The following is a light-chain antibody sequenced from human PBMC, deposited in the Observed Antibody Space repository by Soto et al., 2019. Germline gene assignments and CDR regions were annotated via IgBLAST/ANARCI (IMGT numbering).Light chain of an antibody. CDR2: DAS. V-gene: IGKV1-5*01. J-gene: IGKJ1*01. CDR1: QSISSW. CDR3: QQCNISWT. Sequence: DIQMTQSPSTLSASVGDRVTITCLASQSISSWLSWYQKRPWKAPKFLIYDASRLESLFPSIFSGSGSGTEFTLTISSLQPDYFATYCSQQCNISWTFGQGTKVDIK.